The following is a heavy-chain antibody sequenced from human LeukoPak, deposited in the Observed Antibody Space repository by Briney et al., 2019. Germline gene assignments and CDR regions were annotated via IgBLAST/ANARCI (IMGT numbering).Heavy chain of an antibody. V-gene: IGHV4-39*01. CDR2: IYYTGST. J-gene: IGHJ5*02. CDR3: ARATYYHGSGPYPWFDP. CDR1: GGSITSSDSS. D-gene: IGHD3-10*01. Sequence: SETLSLTCIVSGGSITSSDSSWDWIRQSSGKGLEWIGTIYYTGSTRYNPSLQSRVTMSVDTSKNLFSLKLDSVTAEDTAVYFCARATYYHGSGPYPWFDPWGRGTLVTVSS.